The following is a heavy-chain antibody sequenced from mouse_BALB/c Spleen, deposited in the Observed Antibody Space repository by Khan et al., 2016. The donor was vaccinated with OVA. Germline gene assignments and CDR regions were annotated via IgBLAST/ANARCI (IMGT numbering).Heavy chain of an antibody. D-gene: IGHD2-1*01. CDR3: AIYYGNYYFDY. V-gene: IGHV5-6*01. J-gene: IGHJ2*01. CDR2: ISSGGSYT. Sequence: EVELVESGGDLVKPGGSLKLSCAASGFTFSSYGMSWVRQTPDKRLELVATISSGGSYTYYPDSVKGRFTISRDNAKNTLYLQMSSLKSEDTAMYYCAIYYGNYYFDYWGQGTTLTVSS. CDR1: GFTFSSYG.